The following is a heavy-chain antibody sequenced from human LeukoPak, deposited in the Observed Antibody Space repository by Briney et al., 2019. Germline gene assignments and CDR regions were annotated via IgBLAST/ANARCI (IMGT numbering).Heavy chain of an antibody. J-gene: IGHJ4*02. CDR2: INPNSGGT. V-gene: IGHV1-2*06. CDR1: GYTFTCYY. D-gene: IGHD3-3*01. Sequence: GASVKVSCKASGYTFTCYYMHWVRQAPGQGLEWMGRINPNSGGTNYAQKFQGRVTMTRDTSISTAYMELSRLRSDDTAVYYCATTGIFGVAKGYFDYWGQGTLVTVSS. CDR3: ATTGIFGVAKGYFDY.